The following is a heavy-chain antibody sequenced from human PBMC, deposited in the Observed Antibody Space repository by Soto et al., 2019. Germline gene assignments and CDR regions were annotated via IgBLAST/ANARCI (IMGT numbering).Heavy chain of an antibody. Sequence: GESLKISCKGSGYSFTSYWISWVRQMPGKGLEWMGRIDPSDSYTNYSPSFQGHVTISADKSISTAHLQWSSLKASDTAMYYCARHTTSSPLYYYGMDVWGQGTTVTVSS. CDR3: ARHTTSSPLYYYGMDV. J-gene: IGHJ6*02. CDR2: IDPSDSYT. V-gene: IGHV5-10-1*01. D-gene: IGHD1-1*01. CDR1: GYSFTSYW.